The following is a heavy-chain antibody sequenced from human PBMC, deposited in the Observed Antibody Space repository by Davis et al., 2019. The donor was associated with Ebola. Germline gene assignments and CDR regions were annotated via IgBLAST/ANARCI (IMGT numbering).Heavy chain of an antibody. J-gene: IGHJ6*02. CDR3: ARDGGNYVPWCLDV. CDR1: NGPIKSYY. CDR2: LYHTGTT. Sequence: MPSETLSLTCTVSNGPIKSYYWSWIRQPPGRTLEWPGYLYHTGTTNYNPSLKSRLSISLDTSKNQFSLKLTSVTAADTAVYYCARDGGNYVPWCLDVWGQGITVTVSS. D-gene: IGHD4-11*01. V-gene: IGHV4-59*01.